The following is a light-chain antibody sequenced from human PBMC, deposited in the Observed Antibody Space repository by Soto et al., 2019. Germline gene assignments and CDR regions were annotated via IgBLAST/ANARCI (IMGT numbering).Light chain of an antibody. CDR1: QSVSSSY. CDR2: GAS. CDR3: QQYGSSPWT. Sequence: EIVLTQSPGTLSLSPGERATLSCRASQSVSSSYLDWYQQKPGQAPRLLIYGASSRAPGIPDRFSGSVAGTDFTLTISRLEAEEFAVYYFQQYGSSPWTFGQGTKLDI. V-gene: IGKV3-20*01. J-gene: IGKJ1*01.